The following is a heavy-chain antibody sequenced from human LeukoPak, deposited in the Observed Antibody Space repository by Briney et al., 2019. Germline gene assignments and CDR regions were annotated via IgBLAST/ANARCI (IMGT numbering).Heavy chain of an antibody. D-gene: IGHD4-17*01. V-gene: IGHV3-30*04. CDR1: GFTFSSYA. Sequence: GGSLRLSCAASGFTFSSYAMHWVRQAPGKGLEWVAVISYDGSNKYDADSVKGRFTISRDNSKNTLYLQMNSLRAEDTAVYSCARPLTTVTLTDAFDIWGQGTMVTVSS. CDR2: ISYDGSNK. CDR3: ARPLTTVTLTDAFDI. J-gene: IGHJ3*02.